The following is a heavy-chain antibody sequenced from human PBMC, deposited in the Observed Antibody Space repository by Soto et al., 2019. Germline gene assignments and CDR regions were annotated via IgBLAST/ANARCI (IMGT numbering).Heavy chain of an antibody. CDR3: ARAPYYYDSSGYSPFDP. J-gene: IGHJ5*02. CDR2: IIPIFGTA. D-gene: IGHD3-22*01. Sequence: ASVKVSCKASGGTFSSYAISWVRQAPGQGLEWMGGIIPIFGTANYAQKFQGRVTITADESTSTAYMELSSLRSEDTAVYYCARAPYYYDSSGYSPFDPWGQGTLVTVSS. V-gene: IGHV1-69*13. CDR1: GGTFSSYA.